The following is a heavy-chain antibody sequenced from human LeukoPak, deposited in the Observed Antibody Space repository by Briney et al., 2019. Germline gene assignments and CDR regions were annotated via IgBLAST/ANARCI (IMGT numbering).Heavy chain of an antibody. J-gene: IGHJ4*02. CDR3: ARRPSSIAALTYFDY. Sequence: PETLSLTCTVSGGSISSSSYYWGWIRQPPGKGLEWIGSIYYSGSTYYNPSLKSRVTISVDTSKNQFSLKLSSVTAADTAVYYCARRPSSIAALTYFDYWGQGTLVTVSS. V-gene: IGHV4-39*01. CDR2: IYYSGST. CDR1: GGSISSSSYY. D-gene: IGHD6-6*01.